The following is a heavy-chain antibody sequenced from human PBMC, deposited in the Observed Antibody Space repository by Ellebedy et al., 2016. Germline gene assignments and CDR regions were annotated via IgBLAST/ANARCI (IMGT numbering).Heavy chain of an antibody. Sequence: LRLSXTVSGGSISSGGYYWSWIRQHPGKGLEWIGYIYYSGSTYYNPSLKSRVTISVDTSKNQFSLKLSSVTAADTAVYYCARVWAYCSGGSCYHAFDIWGQGTMVTVSS. J-gene: IGHJ3*02. CDR3: ARVWAYCSGGSCYHAFDI. V-gene: IGHV4-30-4*08. CDR2: IYYSGST. CDR1: GGSISSGGYY. D-gene: IGHD2-15*01.